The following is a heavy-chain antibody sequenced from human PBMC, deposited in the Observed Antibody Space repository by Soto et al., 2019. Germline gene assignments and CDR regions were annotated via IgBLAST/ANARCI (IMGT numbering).Heavy chain of an antibody. CDR2: IYSGGST. D-gene: IGHD1-1*01. CDR3: ARAFNWNDAYFDY. J-gene: IGHJ4*02. Sequence: GGSLRLSCAASGLTVSNNYMSWVRQAPGKGLEWVSIIYSGGSTYYADSVTGRFSISRDSSKNTLYLQMDSLRAEDTAVYYCARAFNWNDAYFDYWGQGTLVTVSS. V-gene: IGHV3-53*01. CDR1: GLTVSNNY.